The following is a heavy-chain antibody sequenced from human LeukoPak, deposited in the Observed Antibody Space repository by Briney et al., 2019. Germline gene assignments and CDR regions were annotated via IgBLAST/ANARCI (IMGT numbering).Heavy chain of an antibody. CDR3: ARVRFLEWLSDQDDAFDI. V-gene: IGHV4-59*01. CDR1: GGSISSYY. D-gene: IGHD3-3*01. CDR2: IYYGGST. J-gene: IGHJ3*02. Sequence: SETLSLTCTVSGGSISSYYWSWIRQPPGKGLEWIGYIYYGGSTNYNPSLKSRVTISVDTSKNQFSLKLSSVTAADTAVYYCARVRFLEWLSDQDDAFDIWGQGTKVTVSS.